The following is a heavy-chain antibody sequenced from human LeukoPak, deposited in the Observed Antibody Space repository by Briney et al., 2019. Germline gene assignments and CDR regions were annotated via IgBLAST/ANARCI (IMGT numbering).Heavy chain of an antibody. J-gene: IGHJ6*02. CDR3: ARDWATVTNGMDV. Sequence: PGGSLRLSCAASGFTFSSYWMNWVRQAPGKGLEWVANIKQDGSEKYYVDSVKGRFTISRDNAKNSLYLQMNSLRAEDTAVYYCARDWATVTNGMDVWGQGTTVTVSS. V-gene: IGHV3-7*01. CDR1: GFTFSSYW. CDR2: IKQDGSEK. D-gene: IGHD4-17*01.